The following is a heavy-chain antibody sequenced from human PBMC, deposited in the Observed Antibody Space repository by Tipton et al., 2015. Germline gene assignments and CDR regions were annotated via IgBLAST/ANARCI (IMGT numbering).Heavy chain of an antibody. V-gene: IGHV4-59*01. J-gene: IGHJ5*02. CDR3: ARGGNNSFAP. CDR2: IYYSGNT. CDR1: GGSISHYY. D-gene: IGHD2-15*01. Sequence: TLSLTCTVSGGSISHYYWSWIRQPPGKGLEWLGHIYYSGNTNYNPSLKSRVTMSVDTSKNQFSLKLTSVNAADTAVYYCARGGNNSFAPWGQGTLVSVSS.